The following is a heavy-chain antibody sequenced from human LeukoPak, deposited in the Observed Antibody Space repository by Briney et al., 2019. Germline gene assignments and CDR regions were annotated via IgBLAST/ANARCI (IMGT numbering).Heavy chain of an antibody. Sequence: GGSLRLSCAASGFTFSTYAMSWVRQAPGKGLEWVANIKQDGSEKYYVDSVKGRFTISRDNAKNSLYLQMNSLRAEDTAVYYCAREVLEYYYYYGMDVWGQGTTVTVSS. CDR2: IKQDGSEK. CDR1: GFTFSTYA. V-gene: IGHV3-7*01. CDR3: AREVLEYYYYYGMDV. J-gene: IGHJ6*02.